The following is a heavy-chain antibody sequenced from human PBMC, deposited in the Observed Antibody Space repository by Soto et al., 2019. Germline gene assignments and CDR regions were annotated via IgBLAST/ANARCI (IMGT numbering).Heavy chain of an antibody. J-gene: IGHJ6*02. V-gene: IGHV4-61*01. CDR3: ARVWDYGDYVPEGYYYGMDV. Sequence: SSETLSLTCTVSGGSVSSGSYYWSWIRQPPGKGLEWIGYIYYSGSTNYNPSLKSRVTISVDTSKNQFSLKLSSVTAADTAVYYCARVWDYGDYVPEGYYYGMDVWGQGTTVTVSS. CDR1: GGSVSSGSYY. CDR2: IYYSGST. D-gene: IGHD4-17*01.